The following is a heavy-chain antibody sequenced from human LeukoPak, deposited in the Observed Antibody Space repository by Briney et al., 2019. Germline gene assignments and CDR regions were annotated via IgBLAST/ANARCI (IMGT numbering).Heavy chain of an antibody. CDR2: IYPGDSDT. J-gene: IGHJ4*02. D-gene: IGHD2-2*01. CDR3: ARPSRYCSSTSCYVGY. V-gene: IGHV5-51*01. CDR1: GYTFTNYW. Sequence: GESLKISCQGSGYTFTNYWIGWVRQMPGKGLEWMGIIYPGDSDTRYSPSFQGQVTISADKSISTAYLQWSSLKASDTAMYYCARPSRYCSSTSCYVGYWGQGTLVTVSS.